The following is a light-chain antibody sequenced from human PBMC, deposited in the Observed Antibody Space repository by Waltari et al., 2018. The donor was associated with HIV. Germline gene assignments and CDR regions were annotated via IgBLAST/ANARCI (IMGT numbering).Light chain of an antibody. CDR3: ATWDDSLIWV. J-gene: IGLJ3*02. V-gene: IGLV1-47*01. CDR1: NSNIGTNS. Sequence: QPVLTQPPSASGTPGHGVTIPFSGSNSNIGTNSVYWYQHLPGMAPKLLIYRNNRRPSGIPDRFSGSRSGTSASLAISGLRSEDEADYYCATWDDSLIWVFGGGTKLTVL. CDR2: RNN.